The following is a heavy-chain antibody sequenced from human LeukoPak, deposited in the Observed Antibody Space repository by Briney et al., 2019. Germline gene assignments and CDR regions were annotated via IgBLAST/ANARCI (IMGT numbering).Heavy chain of an antibody. Sequence: PSETLSLTCAVYGGSFSGYYWSWIRQPPGKGLEWIGYIYYSGSTNYNPSLKSRVTISVDTSKNQFSLKLSSVTAADTAVYYCARDVVGQSDGYNSHWFDPWGQGTLVTVSS. D-gene: IGHD5-12*01. J-gene: IGHJ5*02. CDR1: GGSFSGYY. CDR2: IYYSGST. CDR3: ARDVVGQSDGYNSHWFDP. V-gene: IGHV4-59*01.